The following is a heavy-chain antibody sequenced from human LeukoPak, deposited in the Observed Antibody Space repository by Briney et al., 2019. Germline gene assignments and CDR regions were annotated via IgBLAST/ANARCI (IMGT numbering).Heavy chain of an antibody. J-gene: IGHJ2*01. D-gene: IGHD5/OR15-5a*01. CDR3: ATIRVYYWYFDL. CDR2: INHSGST. CDR1: GASIRGYY. Sequence: SETLSLTCTVSGASIRGYYWSWIPQSPGTGLEWIGYINHSGSTNYNPSLKSRVTISVDTSKNQFSLKLSSVTAADTAVYFCATIRVYYWYFDLWGRGTLVTVSS. V-gene: IGHV4-59*01.